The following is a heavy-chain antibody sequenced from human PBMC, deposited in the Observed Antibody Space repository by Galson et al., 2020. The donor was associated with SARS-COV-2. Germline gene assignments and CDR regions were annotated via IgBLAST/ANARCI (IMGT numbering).Heavy chain of an antibody. J-gene: IGHJ4*02. CDR1: VYPISSGYY. D-gene: IGHD3-10*01. V-gene: IGHV4-38-2*02. CDR2: LLHGGAT. CDR3: ARDGYASGSFDY. Sequence: TLSLTCTVSVYPISSGYYWGWIRQPPGTGLEGIGSLLHGGATYHNPYLRRRVTILVDTSKNPFYLKLSSVTAEDTAVYSCARDGYASGSFDYWGQGTLVTVSS.